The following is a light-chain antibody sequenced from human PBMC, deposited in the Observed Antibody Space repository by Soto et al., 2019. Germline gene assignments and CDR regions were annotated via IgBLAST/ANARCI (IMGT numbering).Light chain of an antibody. V-gene: IGKV1-9*01. J-gene: IGKJ4*01. CDR3: QQLNTYPLT. CDR2: AAS. CDR1: QGISSY. Sequence: DIQLTQSPSFLSASVGDRVTITCRASQGISSYLAWYQQKPGKAPKVLIYAASTLQSGVPSRFSGSGSGTEFTLTISSLQPEDFATYYCQQLNTYPLTFGGGTKVDIK.